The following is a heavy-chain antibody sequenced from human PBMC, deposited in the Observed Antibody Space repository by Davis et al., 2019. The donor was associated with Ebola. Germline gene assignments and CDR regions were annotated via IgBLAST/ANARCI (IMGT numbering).Heavy chain of an antibody. V-gene: IGHV4-59*01. Sequence: SETLSLTCTVSGGSISSYYWSWIRQLPGKGLEWIGYIYYSGSPNYNPSLKSRVTISVDTSTNQFSLKLSSVTAADTAVYYCATSSSWYSTGMDVWGQGTTVTVSS. J-gene: IGHJ6*02. CDR2: IYYSGSP. CDR1: GGSISSYY. CDR3: ATSSSWYSTGMDV. D-gene: IGHD6-13*01.